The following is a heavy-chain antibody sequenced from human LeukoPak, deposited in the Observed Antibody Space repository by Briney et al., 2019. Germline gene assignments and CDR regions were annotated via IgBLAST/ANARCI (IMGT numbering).Heavy chain of an antibody. V-gene: IGHV3-53*01. CDR3: ARKRRDGYYFDY. CDR2: IYSGGST. J-gene: IGHJ4*02. CDR1: GFTVSSNY. D-gene: IGHD5-24*01. Sequence: GGSLRLSCPASGFTVSSNYMSWVRQAPGKGLEWVSVIYSGGSTYYADSVRGRFTISRDNSKNTLYLQMNSLRAEDTAVYYCARKRRDGYYFDYWGQGTLVTVSS.